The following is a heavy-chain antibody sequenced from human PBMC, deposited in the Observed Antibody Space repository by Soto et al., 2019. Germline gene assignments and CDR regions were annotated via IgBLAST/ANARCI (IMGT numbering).Heavy chain of an antibody. CDR2: INHSGST. CDR3: ARGYGITMVILTTNYFDY. J-gene: IGHJ4*02. D-gene: IGHD3-10*01. Sequence: KTSETLSLTCAVSGYSISNNYYWAWIRQSPGKGLEWIGSINHSGSTNYNPSLKSRVTMSVDTSKNQFSLKLTSVTAADTAVYFCARGYGITMVILTTNYFDYWGQGTQVTVSS. V-gene: IGHV4-38-2*01. CDR1: GYSISNNYY.